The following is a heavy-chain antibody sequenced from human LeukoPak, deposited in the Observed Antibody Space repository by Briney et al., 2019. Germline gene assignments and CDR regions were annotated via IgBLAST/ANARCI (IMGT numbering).Heavy chain of an antibody. Sequence: AGGSLRLSCAASGFTFNSYAMSWVRQAPGKGLEWVSYISSSGSTIYYADSVKGRFTISRDNAKSSLYLQMNSLRAEDTAVYYCAELGITMIGGVWGKGTTVTISS. CDR1: GFTFNSYA. V-gene: IGHV3-48*03. D-gene: IGHD3-10*02. J-gene: IGHJ6*04. CDR3: AELGITMIGGV. CDR2: ISSSGSTI.